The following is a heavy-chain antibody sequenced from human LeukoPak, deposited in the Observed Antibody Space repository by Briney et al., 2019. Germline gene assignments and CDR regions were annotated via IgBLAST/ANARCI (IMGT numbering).Heavy chain of an antibody. J-gene: IGHJ4*02. D-gene: IGHD5-24*01. CDR2: ISSSGSTI. V-gene: IGHV3-48*03. CDR3: ARDLRWLHLDY. CDR1: GFTFSSYE. Sequence: GGSLRLSCAASGFTFSSYEMNWVRQAPGKGLEWASYISSSGSTIYYADSVKGRFTISRDNAKNSLYLQMNSLRAEDTAVYYCARDLRWLHLDYWGQGTLVTVSS.